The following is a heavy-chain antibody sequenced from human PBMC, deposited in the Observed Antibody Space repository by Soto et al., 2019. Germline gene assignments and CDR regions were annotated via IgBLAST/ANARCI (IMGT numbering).Heavy chain of an antibody. D-gene: IGHD4-17*01. J-gene: IGHJ4*02. CDR3: ARVPGASYGDYGPYHFDA. CDR2: IIPVFGTI. V-gene: IGHV1-69*06. CDR1: GGTFRSNP. Sequence: QMQLVQSGAEVKKPGSSVKVSCKASGGTFRSNPISWVRQAPGQGLEWMGQIIPVFGTINYARRFQGRVTITADTSTSTAHMELSSLRSGDTAVYYCARVPGASYGDYGPYHFDAWGQGTLVTVSS.